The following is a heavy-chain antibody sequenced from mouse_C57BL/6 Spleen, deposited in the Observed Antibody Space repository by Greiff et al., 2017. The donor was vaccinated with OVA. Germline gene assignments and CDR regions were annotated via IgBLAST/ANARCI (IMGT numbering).Heavy chain of an antibody. V-gene: IGHV14-3*01. D-gene: IGHD1-1*01. CDR3: ARWDYYGSSYDYFDY. CDR2: IDPANGNT. J-gene: IGHJ2*01. Sequence: EVQLQESVAELVRPGASVKLSCTASGFNIKNTYMHWVKQRPEQGLEWIGRIDPANGNTKYAPKFQGKATITADTSSNTAYLQLSSLTSEDTAIYYCARWDYYGSSYDYFDYWGQGTTLTVSS. CDR1: GFNIKNTY.